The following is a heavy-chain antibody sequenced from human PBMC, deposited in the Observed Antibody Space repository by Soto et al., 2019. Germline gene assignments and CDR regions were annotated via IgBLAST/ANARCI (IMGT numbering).Heavy chain of an antibody. Sequence: QVQLVQSGAEVKKPGASVKVSCKASGYSFTRHDINWVRQAPGQGLAWMGWINPSSGNTGYAQRFLGRLTMTTDTSTITAYMELSGLKSEDTAISYCARECILFSGVIVFYGMDVWGQGTTVTAPS. D-gene: IGHD2-21*01. CDR2: INPSSGNT. J-gene: IGHJ6*02. V-gene: IGHV1-8*01. CDR3: ARECILFSGVIVFYGMDV. CDR1: GYSFTRHD.